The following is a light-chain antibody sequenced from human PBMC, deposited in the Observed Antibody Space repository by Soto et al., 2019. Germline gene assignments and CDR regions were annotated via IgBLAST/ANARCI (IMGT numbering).Light chain of an antibody. V-gene: IGKV3-20*01. CDR3: QRYDTSKT. Sequence: ENVLTQSPGTLSLSPGERASLSCRASPSVNSHYLAWYQQRPGQAPRLLIYDISTRTTGIPDRFSGSGSGTDFTLTISRLEPEGFSVYYCQRYDTSKTFGQGTKVEVK. CDR1: PSVNSHY. J-gene: IGKJ1*01. CDR2: DIS.